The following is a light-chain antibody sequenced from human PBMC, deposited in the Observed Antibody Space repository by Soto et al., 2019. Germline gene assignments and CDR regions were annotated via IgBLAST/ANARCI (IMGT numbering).Light chain of an antibody. CDR1: LSLVNSAGDTC. CDR3: IQYAHWPHT. Sequence: DVVLTQSPLSLPVTLGQPASISCRSSLSLVNSAGDTCLHWLQQRPGQSPRRLIYGVSNRDSGVPDRFSGSGSGTDFTLKISRVEAEDVGVYYCIQYAHWPHTFGQGTKLEIK. CDR2: GVS. V-gene: IGKV2-30*01. J-gene: IGKJ2*01.